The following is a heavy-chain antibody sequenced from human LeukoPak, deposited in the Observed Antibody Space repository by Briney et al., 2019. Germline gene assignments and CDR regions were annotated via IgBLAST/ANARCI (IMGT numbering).Heavy chain of an antibody. J-gene: IGHJ4*02. CDR1: GFTFGDYA. V-gene: IGHV3-49*04. CDR3: TRDRYYYDSSGYYSTYYFDY. CDR2: IRSKAYGGTT. D-gene: IGHD3-22*01. Sequence: GGSLRLSCTASGFTFGDYAMSWVRQAPGKGLEWVGFIRSKAYGGTTEYAASVKGRFTISRDDSKSIVYLQMNSLKTEDTAVYYCTRDRYYYDSSGYYSTYYFDYWGQGTLVTVSS.